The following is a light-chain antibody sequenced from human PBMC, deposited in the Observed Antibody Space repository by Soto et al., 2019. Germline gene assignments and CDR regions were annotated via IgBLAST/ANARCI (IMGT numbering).Light chain of an antibody. CDR1: NSNIGAGYD. Sequence: QPVLTQPPSVSGAPGQRVTISCTGSNSNIGAGYDVHWYQHRPGTAPKLLVFGNSNRPSGVPVPDRFSGSKSGTSASLTITGLQAEDEAEYWCAAWDDSLNGWLFGGGTKLTVL. V-gene: IGLV1-40*01. CDR2: GNS. J-gene: IGLJ3*02. CDR3: AAWDDSLNGWL.